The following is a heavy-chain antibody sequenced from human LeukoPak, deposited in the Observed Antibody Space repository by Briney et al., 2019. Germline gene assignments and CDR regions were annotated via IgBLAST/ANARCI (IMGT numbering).Heavy chain of an antibody. CDR3: ASDGTGAGYYYDSSGYSS. Sequence: SETLSLTCAVYGGSFSGYYWSWIRQPPGKGLEWIGEINHSGSTNYNPSLKSRVTISVDTSKNQFSLKLSSVTAAETAVYYCASDGTGAGYYYDSSGYSSWGQGTLVTVSS. CDR2: INHSGST. V-gene: IGHV4-34*01. D-gene: IGHD3-22*01. J-gene: IGHJ5*02. CDR1: GGSFSGYY.